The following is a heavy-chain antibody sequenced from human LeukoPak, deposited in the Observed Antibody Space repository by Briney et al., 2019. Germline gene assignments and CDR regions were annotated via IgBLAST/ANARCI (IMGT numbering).Heavy chain of an antibody. V-gene: IGHV3-30*04. CDR1: GFTFSSYA. J-gene: IGHJ3*02. CDR3: ARGYVVVPAAMRGGAFDI. Sequence: GGSLRLSCAASGFTFSSYAMHWVRQAPGKGLEGVAVISYDGSNKYYADSVKGRFTISRDNSKNTLYLQMNSLRAEDTAVYYCARGYVVVPAAMRGGAFDIWGQGTMVTVSS. D-gene: IGHD2-2*01. CDR2: ISYDGSNK.